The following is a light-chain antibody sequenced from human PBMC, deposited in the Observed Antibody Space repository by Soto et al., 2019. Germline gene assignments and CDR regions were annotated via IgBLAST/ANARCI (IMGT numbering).Light chain of an antibody. J-gene: IGKJ4*01. V-gene: IGKV3-15*01. CDR1: QSVSSN. CDR3: QQYDKWPPT. CDR2: GAS. Sequence: EIVMTQSPATLSVSPGESATLSCGASQSVSSNLAWYQQKPGQTPRLVIYGASTRATGIPARFSGSGSGTEFTFTISSLQSEDFAVYYCQQYDKWPPTFGGGTKVEIK.